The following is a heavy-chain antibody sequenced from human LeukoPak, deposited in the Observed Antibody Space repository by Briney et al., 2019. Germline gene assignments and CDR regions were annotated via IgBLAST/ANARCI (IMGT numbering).Heavy chain of an antibody. J-gene: IGHJ6*03. CDR2: TTGNGGST. Sequence: PGGSLRLSYAASGFTFSSHAMHWIRQAPGKGLEYVSSTTGNGGSTYYASSVKGRFTISRDNSKNTLYLQMGSLRAEDMAVYYCVRDYYSKYPLGNYMDVWGKGTTVTVSS. D-gene: IGHD4-11*01. V-gene: IGHV3-64*01. CDR1: GFTFSSHA. CDR3: VRDYYSKYPLGNYMDV.